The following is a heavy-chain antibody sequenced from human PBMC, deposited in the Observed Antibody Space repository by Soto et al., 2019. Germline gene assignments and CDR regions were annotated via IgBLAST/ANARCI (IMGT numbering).Heavy chain of an antibody. V-gene: IGHV4-30-4*01. J-gene: IGHJ6*02. Sequence: PSETLSLTCTVSGGSISGGDYYWSWIRQPPGKGLEWIGYIYYSGSTYYNPSLKSRVTISVDTSKNQFSLKLSSVTAADTAVYYCAREVYSSIPYYYYGMDVWGQGTTVTVSS. CDR2: IYYSGST. D-gene: IGHD6-13*01. CDR1: GGSISGGDYY. CDR3: AREVYSSIPYYYYGMDV.